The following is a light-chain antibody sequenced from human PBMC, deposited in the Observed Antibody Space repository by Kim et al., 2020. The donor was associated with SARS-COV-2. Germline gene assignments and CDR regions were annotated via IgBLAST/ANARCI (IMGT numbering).Light chain of an antibody. CDR2: TAS. V-gene: IGKV3-20*01. CDR1: HSIRGNN. J-gene: IGKJ1*01. CDR3: QRYGDPARR. Sequence: AGESATLSYRASHSIRGNNLVRAQQKTGQAPRLLLYTASTRASGIPDRFSGSGSGTYFTLNISRLEPEDFAVYYCQRYGDPARRFGQGTKV.